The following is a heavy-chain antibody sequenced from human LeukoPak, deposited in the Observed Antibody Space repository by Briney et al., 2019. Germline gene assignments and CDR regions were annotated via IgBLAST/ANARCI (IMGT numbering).Heavy chain of an antibody. V-gene: IGHV3-48*01. J-gene: IGHJ5*02. Sequence: PGESLRLSCAASGFTFSSYSMNWVRQAPGKGLEWISYISSASSTIYYADSVKGRFTISRDNAKNSVYLQMNSLRAEDTAMYYCARDGWFGDYNWFDPWGQGTLVTVSS. CDR3: ARDGWFGDYNWFDP. CDR1: GFTFSSYS. CDR2: ISSASSTI. D-gene: IGHD3-10*01.